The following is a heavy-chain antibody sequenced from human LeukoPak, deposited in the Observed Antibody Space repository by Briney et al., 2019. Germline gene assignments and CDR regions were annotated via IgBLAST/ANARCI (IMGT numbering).Heavy chain of an antibody. V-gene: IGHV4-39*07. D-gene: IGHD4-17*01. Sequence: SSETLSLTCTVSGGSISSSSYYWGWIRQPPGKGLEWIGSIYYSGSTYYNPSLKSRVTISVDTSKNQFSLKLSSVTAADTAVYYCARVNGDFYYYYYYMDVWGKGTTVTVSS. CDR3: ARVNGDFYYYYYYMDV. J-gene: IGHJ6*03. CDR1: GGSISSSSYY. CDR2: IYYSGST.